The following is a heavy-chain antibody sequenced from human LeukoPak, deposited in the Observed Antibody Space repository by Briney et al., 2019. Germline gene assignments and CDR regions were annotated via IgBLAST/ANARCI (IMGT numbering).Heavy chain of an antibody. CDR1: GFTFSSYG. J-gene: IGHJ4*02. Sequence: GGSLRLSCAASGFTFSSYGMHWVRQAPGKGLEWVAVISYDGSNKYYADSVKGRFTISRGNSKNTLYLQMNSLRAEDTAVYYCAKVERGYSYVKVSGHLDYWGQGTLVTVSS. CDR2: ISYDGSNK. CDR3: AKVERGYSYVKVSGHLDY. D-gene: IGHD5-18*01. V-gene: IGHV3-30*18.